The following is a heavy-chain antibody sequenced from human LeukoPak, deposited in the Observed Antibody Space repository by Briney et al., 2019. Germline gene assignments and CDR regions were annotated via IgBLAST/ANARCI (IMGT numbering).Heavy chain of an antibody. CDR2: ISGDGGST. Sequence: GGSLRLSCAASDLTFEDYAMHWDRQAPGKGLEWVSRISGDGGSTYYADSVKGRFTISRDNSKNTLYLQMNSLRAEVTAGYYCAQDFLGGNSDLWHFDLWGRGTLVTVSS. CDR3: AQDFLGGNSDLWHFDL. D-gene: IGHD4-23*01. J-gene: IGHJ2*01. V-gene: IGHV3-43*02. CDR1: DLTFEDYA.